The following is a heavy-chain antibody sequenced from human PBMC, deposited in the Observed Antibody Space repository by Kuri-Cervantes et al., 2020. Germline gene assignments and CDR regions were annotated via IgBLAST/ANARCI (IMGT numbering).Heavy chain of an antibody. CDR2: IYHSGST. Sequence: SETLSLTCTVSGYSISSGYYWGRIRQPPGKGLEWIGSIYHSGSTYYSPSLKSRVTISVDTSKNQFSLRLPSVTAADTAVYYCARRHNSGWIDYWGQGTLVTVSS. D-gene: IGHD6-19*01. CDR3: ARRHNSGWIDY. J-gene: IGHJ4*02. V-gene: IGHV4-38-2*02. CDR1: GYSISSGYY.